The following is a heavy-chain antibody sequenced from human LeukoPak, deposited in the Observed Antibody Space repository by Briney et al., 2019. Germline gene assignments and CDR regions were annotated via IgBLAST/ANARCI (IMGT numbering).Heavy chain of an antibody. CDR2: ISYDGSNK. D-gene: IGHD6-6*01. V-gene: IGHV3-30*04. CDR1: GLTFSRNA. J-gene: IGHJ3*02. CDR3: AREEYSNSRGVFDI. Sequence: PGRSLRLSCAASGLTFSRNAMHWVRQAPGKGLEWVTVISYDGSNKYYADSVKGRLTISRDNSKNTLYLQMNSLRGEDTAVYYCAREEYSNSRGVFDIWGQGTMVTVSS.